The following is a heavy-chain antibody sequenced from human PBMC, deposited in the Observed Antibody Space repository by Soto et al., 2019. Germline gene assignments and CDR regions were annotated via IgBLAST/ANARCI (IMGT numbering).Heavy chain of an antibody. Sequence: QVQLVQSGAEVKKPGSSVKVSCKASGGTFSSYAISWVRQAPGQGLEWMGGIIPIFGTANYAQKFQGRVTMTTDTSTSTAYMELRSLRSDDTAVYYCARDDPYCSSTSCLDRRFDPRGQGTLVTVSS. CDR1: GGTFSSYA. D-gene: IGHD2-2*01. V-gene: IGHV1-69*06. CDR3: ARDDPYCSSTSCLDRRFDP. J-gene: IGHJ5*02. CDR2: IIPIFGTA.